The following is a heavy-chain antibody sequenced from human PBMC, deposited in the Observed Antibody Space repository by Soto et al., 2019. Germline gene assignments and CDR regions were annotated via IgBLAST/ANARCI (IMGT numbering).Heavy chain of an antibody. J-gene: IGHJ3*01. CDR2: ISSGSDYI. CDR3: ARSPVGDAFNV. Sequence: ESGGGLVKPGGSLNLPCEPSGSTFIIYSLNWVRQAPGKGLEWVSSISSGSDYIFYADSVKGRFTISRDNAKNSLFLQMNSLTAEDTAVYYCARSPVGDAFNVWGQGTVVTVSS. CDR1: GSTFIIYS. V-gene: IGHV3-21*01.